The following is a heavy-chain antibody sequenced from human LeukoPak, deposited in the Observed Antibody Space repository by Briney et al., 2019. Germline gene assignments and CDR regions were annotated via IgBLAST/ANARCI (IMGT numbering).Heavy chain of an antibody. CDR2: MWYDGSNK. D-gene: IGHD5-18*01. CDR3: AKSYSYGYNY. CDR1: GFTFSSYA. V-gene: IGHV3-30*02. J-gene: IGHJ4*02. Sequence: PGGSLRLSCVASGFTFSSYAMHWVRQAPGKGLEWVAFMWYDGSNKYYADSVKGRFTISRDNSKNTLYLQMNSLRAEDTAVYYCAKSYSYGYNYWGQGTLVTVSS.